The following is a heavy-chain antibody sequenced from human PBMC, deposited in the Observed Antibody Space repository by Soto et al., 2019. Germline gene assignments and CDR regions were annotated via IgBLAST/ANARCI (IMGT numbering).Heavy chain of an antibody. D-gene: IGHD7-27*01. CDR3: AHTISWGLSLMFLDY. Sequence: SGPTLVNPTQTLTLTCTFSGFSLNTDGVGVAWIRQPPGKALEWLALIYWDDDQRYSPSLKTRLTITKDTSKNQVVLIMTNMDPVDTATYYCAHTISWGLSLMFLDYWGQGTPVTVSS. CDR2: IYWDDDQ. V-gene: IGHV2-5*02. CDR1: GFSLNTDGVG. J-gene: IGHJ4*02.